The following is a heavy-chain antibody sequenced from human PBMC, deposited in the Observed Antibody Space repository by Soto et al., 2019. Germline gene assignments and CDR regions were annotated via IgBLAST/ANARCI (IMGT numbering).Heavy chain of an antibody. D-gene: IGHD3-16*01. V-gene: IGHV4-30-2*01. CDR3: ARGDKNNDYYFDH. CDR1: GASIISGDYA. Sequence: LSLTCVVSGASIISGDYAWNWVRQPPGKGLEWLGYIYNSGGSYYNPSLKSRVTISLDRSKNHFSLRLDSVTAADTALYFCARGDKNNDYYFDHWGQGTLVTVSS. J-gene: IGHJ4*02. CDR2: IYNSGGS.